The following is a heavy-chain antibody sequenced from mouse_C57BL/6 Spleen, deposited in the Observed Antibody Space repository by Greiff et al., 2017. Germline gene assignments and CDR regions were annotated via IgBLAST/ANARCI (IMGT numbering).Heavy chain of an antibody. J-gene: IGHJ1*03. CDR3: ARSGITTVVAHWYFDV. V-gene: IGHV1-64*01. Sequence: QVQLQQSGAELVKPGASVKLSCKASGYTFTSYWMHWVKQRPGQGLEWIGMIHPNSGSTNYNEKFKSKATLTVDKSSSTAYMQLSSLTSEDSAVYYCARSGITTVVAHWYFDVWGTGTTVTVSA. CDR2: IHPNSGST. CDR1: GYTFTSYW. D-gene: IGHD1-1*01.